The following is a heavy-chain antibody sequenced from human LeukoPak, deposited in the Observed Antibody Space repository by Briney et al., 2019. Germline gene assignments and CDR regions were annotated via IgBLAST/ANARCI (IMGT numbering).Heavy chain of an antibody. Sequence: PGGSLRLSCGASGFTFSSYGMHWVRQAPGKGLEWVAVISYDGSNKYYADSVKGRFTISRDNSKNTLYLQMNSLRAEDTAVYYCAKSLYDFWSDPLYYYGMDVWGQGTTVTVSS. V-gene: IGHV3-30*18. CDR2: ISYDGSNK. CDR1: GFTFSSYG. J-gene: IGHJ6*02. D-gene: IGHD3-3*01. CDR3: AKSLYDFWSDPLYYYGMDV.